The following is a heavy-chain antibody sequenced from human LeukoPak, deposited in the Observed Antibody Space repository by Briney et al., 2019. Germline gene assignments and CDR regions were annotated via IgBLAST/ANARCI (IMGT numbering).Heavy chain of an antibody. Sequence: ASVKVSCKASGYTFTSYDINWVRQATGQGLEWMGWMNSNSGNTGYAQKFQGRVTITKNTSISTAYMELSSLRFEDTAVYYCARGEYCYGSGVYYYMDVWGKGTTVTVSS. D-gene: IGHD3-10*01. CDR3: ARGEYCYGSGVYYYMDV. CDR1: GYTFTSYD. CDR2: MNSNSGNT. J-gene: IGHJ6*03. V-gene: IGHV1-8*02.